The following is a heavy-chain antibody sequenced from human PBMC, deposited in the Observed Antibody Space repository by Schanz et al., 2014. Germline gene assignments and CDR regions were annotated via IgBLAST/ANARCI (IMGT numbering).Heavy chain of an antibody. CDR1: GGSISSSDW. CDR2: IYHSGST. V-gene: IGHV4-4*02. J-gene: IGHJ5*02. Sequence: QALLQESGPVLVKPSETLSLTCTVSGGSISSSDWWSWVRHPPGKGREWIGEIYHSGSTDYNPSLKSRVTISVDKPKKQFSLKVSSMTAADTAVYYCARGCHPHGITVAARGFDPWGQGTLVTVSS. D-gene: IGHD6-19*01. CDR3: ARGCHPHGITVAARGFDP.